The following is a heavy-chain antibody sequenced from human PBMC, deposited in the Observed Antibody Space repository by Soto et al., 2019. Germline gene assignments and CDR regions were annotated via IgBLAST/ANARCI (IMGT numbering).Heavy chain of an antibody. V-gene: IGHV1-69*08. CDR2: IIPILGIA. J-gene: IGHJ4*02. CDR3: AIDRGSSWYEDFDY. D-gene: IGHD6-13*01. CDR1: GGTFSSYT. Sequence: QVQLVQSGAEVKKPGSSVKVSCKASGGTFSSYTISWVRQAPGQGLEWMGRIIPILGIANYAQKFQGRVTITADKSTSTAYMELSSLRSEDTAVYYCAIDRGSSWYEDFDYWGQGTLVTVSS.